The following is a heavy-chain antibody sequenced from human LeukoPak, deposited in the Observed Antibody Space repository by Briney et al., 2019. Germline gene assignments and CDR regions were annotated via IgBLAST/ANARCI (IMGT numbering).Heavy chain of an antibody. CDR3: ARSLPYVPYYYYGMDV. J-gene: IGHJ6*02. Sequence: GGSLRLSCAASGFTFSSYGMHWVRQAPGKGLEWVAVIWYDGSNKYYADSVKGRFTISRDNSKNTLYLQMNSLRAEDTAVYYCARSLPYVPYYYYGMDVWGQGTTVTVSS. V-gene: IGHV3-33*01. D-gene: IGHD3-16*01. CDR2: IWYDGSNK. CDR1: GFTFSSYG.